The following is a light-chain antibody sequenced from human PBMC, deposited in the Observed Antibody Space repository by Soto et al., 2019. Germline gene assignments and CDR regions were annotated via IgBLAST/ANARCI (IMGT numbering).Light chain of an antibody. CDR3: QQTYSSPIT. Sequence: DIQMTQSPSSLSASVGDSVTITCRASQSIGSYLNWYQQKPGKAPKXLISAASILQSGVPSRFSAIESGTDFTLNIRNLQPEDGAGYYGQQTYSSPITFGQGTRLEIK. J-gene: IGKJ5*01. CDR1: QSIGSY. CDR2: AAS. V-gene: IGKV1-39*01.